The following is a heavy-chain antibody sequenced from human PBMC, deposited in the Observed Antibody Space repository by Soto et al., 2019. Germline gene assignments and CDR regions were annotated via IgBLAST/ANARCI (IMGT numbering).Heavy chain of an antibody. Sequence: QVQLVESGGGVVQPGRSLRLSCVASGFTFSRYAIHWVRQAPGKGLEWVAVRSYDGSDKYYADSVKGRFTISRDNSKNSLYLQMSSLSPDDTAVYYCARDYGDYDFLDYWGQGTLVTVSS. CDR2: RSYDGSDK. J-gene: IGHJ4*02. CDR3: ARDYGDYDFLDY. CDR1: GFTFSRYA. V-gene: IGHV3-30-3*01. D-gene: IGHD4-17*01.